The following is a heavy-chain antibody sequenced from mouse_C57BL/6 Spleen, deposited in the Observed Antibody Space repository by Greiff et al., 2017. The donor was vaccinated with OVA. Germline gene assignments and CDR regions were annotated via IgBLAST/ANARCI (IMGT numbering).Heavy chain of an antibody. Sequence: QVHVKQPGAELVKPGASVKMSCKASGYTFTSYWITWVKQRPGQGLEWIGDIYPGSGSTNYNEKFKSKATLTVDTSSSTAYMQLSSLTSEDSAVYYCASIYYYGSSPYYFDYWGQGTTLTVSS. J-gene: IGHJ2*01. CDR3: ASIYYYGSSPYYFDY. CDR1: GYTFTSYW. CDR2: IYPGSGST. D-gene: IGHD1-1*01. V-gene: IGHV1-55*01.